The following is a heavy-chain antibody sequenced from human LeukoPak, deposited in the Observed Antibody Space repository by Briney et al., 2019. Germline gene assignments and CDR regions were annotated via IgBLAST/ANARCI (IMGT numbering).Heavy chain of an antibody. V-gene: IGHV1-69*13. CDR1: GGTFSSYA. D-gene: IGHD6-6*01. J-gene: IGHJ4*02. CDR3: ARDSDSSSSADY. Sequence: SVKVSCKASGGTFSSYAISWVRQAPGQGLEWMGGIIPIFGTANYAQKFQGRVTITADESTSTAYIELSSLRSEDTAVYYCARDSDSSSSADYWGQGTLVTVSS. CDR2: IIPIFGTA.